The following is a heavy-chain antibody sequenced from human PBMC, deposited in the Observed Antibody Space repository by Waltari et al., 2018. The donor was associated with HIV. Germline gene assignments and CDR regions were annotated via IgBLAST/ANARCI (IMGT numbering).Heavy chain of an antibody. CDR3: AKLQNGFDF. V-gene: IGHV5-51*03. Sequence: EVQLVQSGAELKKPGESLRISCKGSGYSCLSHWIGWVRQKPGKGLEWMGSIYPADSDTKYSPSFQGQVTISADKSIGTAYLHWSSLKVADTAMYYCAKLQNGFDFWGQGTRLTVSS. CDR1: GYSCLSHW. J-gene: IGHJ3*01. CDR2: IYPADSDT.